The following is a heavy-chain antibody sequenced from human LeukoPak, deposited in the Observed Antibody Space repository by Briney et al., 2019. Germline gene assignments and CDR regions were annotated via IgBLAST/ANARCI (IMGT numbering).Heavy chain of an antibody. CDR2: IHYDGTSK. J-gene: IGHJ4*02. V-gene: IGHV3-30*02. CDR1: GFTFSTYG. Sequence: GGSLRLSCAASGFTFSTYGMHWVRQAPGKGLEWVAFIHYDGTSKYYADSVKGRLTMSRDNSKNRLYLQMNSLRIEDTAVYFCVKGATVKPFDYWGQGTLVTVSS. CDR3: VKGATVKPFDY. D-gene: IGHD4-11*01.